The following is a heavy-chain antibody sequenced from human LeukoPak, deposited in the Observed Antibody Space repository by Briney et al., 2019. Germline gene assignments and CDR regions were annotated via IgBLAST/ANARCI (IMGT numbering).Heavy chain of an antibody. D-gene: IGHD4-17*01. CDR1: GYTFTSYG. CDR2: ISAYNGNT. V-gene: IGHV1-18*01. CDR3: ARNPSYGDYGSHWYFDL. Sequence: ASVKVSCKASGYTFTSYGISWVRQAPGQGLEWMGWISAYNGNTNYAQKLQGRVTMTTDTSTSTAYMELRSLRSDDTAVYYCARNPSYGDYGSHWYFDLWGRGTLVTVSS. J-gene: IGHJ2*01.